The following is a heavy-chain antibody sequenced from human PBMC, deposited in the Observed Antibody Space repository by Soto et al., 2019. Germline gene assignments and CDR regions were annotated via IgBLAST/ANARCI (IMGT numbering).Heavy chain of an antibody. CDR3: ARTSYYDSSGYSSNWYFDL. V-gene: IGHV4-28*01. Sequence: QVQLQESGPGLVKPSDTLSLTCAVSGYSISSSNWWGWIRQPPGKGLEWIGYIYYSGDTFYNPSLKSRVTMSVDTSKNQFSLKLSSVTAVDTAVYYRARTSYYDSSGYSSNWYFDLWGRGTLVTVSS. CDR2: IYYSGDT. D-gene: IGHD3-22*01. CDR1: GYSISSSNW. J-gene: IGHJ2*01.